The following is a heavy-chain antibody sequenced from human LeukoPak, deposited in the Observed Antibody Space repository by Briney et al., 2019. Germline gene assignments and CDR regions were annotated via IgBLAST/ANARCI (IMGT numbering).Heavy chain of an antibody. CDR1: VYTFTKYY. CDR2: IDPSGGST. J-gene: IGHJ4*02. CDR3: ARGRGIAAPGPRSLFDY. Sequence: ASVKVSCKASVYTFTKYYMHWVRQAPGQGLEGMGIIDPSGGSTSYAQTFQGRVTMTRDTSTSTFYMELSSLRSEDTAVYYCARGRGIAAPGPRSLFDYWGQGTLVTVSS. D-gene: IGHD6-13*01. V-gene: IGHV1-46*01.